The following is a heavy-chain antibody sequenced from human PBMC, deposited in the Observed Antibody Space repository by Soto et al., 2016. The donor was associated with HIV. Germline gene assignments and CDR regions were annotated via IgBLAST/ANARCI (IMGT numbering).Heavy chain of an antibody. V-gene: IGHV3-15*01. CDR3: TTGTDRGLTYYYYCGMDV. CDR2: IKTKTDDGTT. J-gene: IGHJ6*02. CDR1: GFTFSNAW. D-gene: IGHD2-21*02. Sequence: EVQLVESGGGLVKPGGSLRLSCAASGFTFSNAWMTWVRQAPGKGLEWVGRIKTKTDDGTTDYAAPVKGRFTISRDDSKNTLYLQMNSLKTEDTAVYYCTTGTDRGLTYYYYCGMDVWGQGTSVTRLL.